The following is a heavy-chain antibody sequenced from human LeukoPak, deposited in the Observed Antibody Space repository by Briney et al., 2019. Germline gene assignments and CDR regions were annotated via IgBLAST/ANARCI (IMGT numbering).Heavy chain of an antibody. J-gene: IGHJ5*02. CDR3: ARESERYCSSTSCYTAKDNWFDP. Sequence: SVKVSCKASGGTCSGYAISWVRQAPGQGLEWMGGIIPIFGTANYAQKFQGRVTITADESTSTAYMELSSLRSEDTAVYYCARESERYCSSTSCYTAKDNWFDPWGQGTLVTVSS. CDR2: IIPIFGTA. D-gene: IGHD2-2*02. CDR1: GGTCSGYA. V-gene: IGHV1-69*13.